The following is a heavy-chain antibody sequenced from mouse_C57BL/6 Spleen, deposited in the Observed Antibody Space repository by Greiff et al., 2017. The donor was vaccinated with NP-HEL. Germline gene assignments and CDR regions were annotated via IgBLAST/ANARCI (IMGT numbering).Heavy chain of an antibody. J-gene: IGHJ3*01. D-gene: IGHD1-1*01. Sequence: QVQLQQSGAELVRPGASVKLSCKASGYTFTDYYINWVKQRPGQGLEWIARIYPGSGNTYYNEKFKGKATLTAEKSSSTAYMQLSSLTSEDSAVYFCASGYYYGSSQAWFAYWGQGTLVTVSA. V-gene: IGHV1-76*01. CDR1: GYTFTDYY. CDR3: ASGYYYGSSQAWFAY. CDR2: IYPGSGNT.